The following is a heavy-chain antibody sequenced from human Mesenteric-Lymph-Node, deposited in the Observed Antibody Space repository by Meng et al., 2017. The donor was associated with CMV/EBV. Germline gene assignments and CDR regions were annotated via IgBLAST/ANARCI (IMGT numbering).Heavy chain of an antibody. Sequence: GGSLRLSCAASGFTFSSYAMTWVRQAPGKGLEWVSSISNSGGMTYYADSVKGRFTISRDNSKNTLYLQTNSLRLEDTDVYYCAKEALGSHPYNWLDPWGQGTLVTVSS. CDR1: GFTFSSYA. V-gene: IGHV3-23*01. J-gene: IGHJ5*02. D-gene: IGHD6-19*01. CDR3: AKEALGSHPYNWLDP. CDR2: ISNSGGMT.